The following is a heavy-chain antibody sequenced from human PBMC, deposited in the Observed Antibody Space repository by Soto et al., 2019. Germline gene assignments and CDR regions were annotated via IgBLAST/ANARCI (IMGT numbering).Heavy chain of an antibody. CDR2: IYWNDDK. CDR3: AHTWGLPFDY. J-gene: IGHJ4*02. V-gene: IGHV2-5*01. Sequence: QITLKESGPTLVEPTQTLTLTCIYSGFSLRTTGVGVGWIRQTPGKALEWLGIIYWNDDKRYSPSLKNRFTLTSDISKSQVVLTMTNMDPVDTATYYCAHTWGLPFDYWGQGTLVIVSS. D-gene: IGHD3-16*01. CDR1: GFSLRTTGVG.